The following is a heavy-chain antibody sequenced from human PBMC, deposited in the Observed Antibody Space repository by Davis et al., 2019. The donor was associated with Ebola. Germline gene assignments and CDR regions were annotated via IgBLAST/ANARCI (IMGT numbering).Heavy chain of an antibody. CDR2: INPSGGST. Sequence: AASVKVSCKASGYTFTSYYMHWVRQAPGQGLEWMGIINPSGGSTSYAQKFQGRVSMTRNTSINTAYMELSSLRSEDTAVYYCARRLYCGGGSCYEYYYGMDVWGQGTTVTVSS. J-gene: IGHJ6*02. D-gene: IGHD2-15*01. CDR1: GYTFTSYY. V-gene: IGHV1-46*01. CDR3: ARRLYCGGGSCYEYYYGMDV.